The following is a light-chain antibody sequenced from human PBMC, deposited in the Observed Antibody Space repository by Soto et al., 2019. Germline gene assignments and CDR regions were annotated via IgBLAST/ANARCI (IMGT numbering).Light chain of an antibody. J-gene: IGKJ2*01. V-gene: IGKV3-20*01. CDR2: GAS. Sequence: DIVLTQSPGTLSLSPGERDTLSCRSSQSVSRSDLAWYQQKPGQAPRILIYGASSRATGIPDRFSGSGSGTDFTLTISRLEPEDFAEYYCQQYGSSSYTFGQGTKLEIK. CDR1: QSVSRSD. CDR3: QQYGSSSYT.